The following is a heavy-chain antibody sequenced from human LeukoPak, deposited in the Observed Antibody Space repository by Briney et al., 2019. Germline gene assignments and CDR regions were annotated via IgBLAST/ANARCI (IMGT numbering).Heavy chain of an antibody. CDR3: ARLQLRFLAGTHMDV. CDR2: ISAYNGNT. V-gene: IGHV1-18*01. CDR1: GYTFTSYG. J-gene: IGHJ6*03. Sequence: ASVKVSCKASGYTFTSYGISWVRQAPGQGVEWMGWISAYNGNTNYAQKLQGRVTITTDTYTSTAYMELRSLRSDDTAVYYCARLQLRFLAGTHMDVWGKGTTVTVSS. D-gene: IGHD3-3*01.